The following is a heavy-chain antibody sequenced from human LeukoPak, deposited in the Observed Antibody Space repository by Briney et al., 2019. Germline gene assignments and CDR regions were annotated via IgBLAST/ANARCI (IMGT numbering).Heavy chain of an antibody. CDR1: GYTFTSYG. D-gene: IGHD1-26*01. CDR2: ISAYNGNT. CDR3: ARVGASEWELYYFDY. Sequence: AASVKVSCKASGYTFTSYGISWVRQAPGQGLEWMGWISAYNGNTNYAQKLQGRVTMTTDTSTSTAYMELRSLRSDDTAVYYCARVGASEWELYYFDYWGQGTLVTVSS. V-gene: IGHV1-18*01. J-gene: IGHJ4*02.